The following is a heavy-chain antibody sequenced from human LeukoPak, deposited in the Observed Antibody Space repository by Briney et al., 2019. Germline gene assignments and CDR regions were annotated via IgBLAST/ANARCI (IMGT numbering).Heavy chain of an antibody. V-gene: IGHV4-4*02. CDR2: IYHSGST. J-gene: IGHJ4*02. Sequence: PSETLSLTCAVSGGSISSSNWWSWVRQPPGKGLEWIGEIYHSGSTNYNPSLKSRVTISVDKSKNQFSLKLSSVTAADTAVYYCARESWLWYQVYPLEFDYWGQGTLVTVSS. D-gene: IGHD5-18*01. CDR1: GGSISSSNW. CDR3: ARESWLWYQVYPLEFDY.